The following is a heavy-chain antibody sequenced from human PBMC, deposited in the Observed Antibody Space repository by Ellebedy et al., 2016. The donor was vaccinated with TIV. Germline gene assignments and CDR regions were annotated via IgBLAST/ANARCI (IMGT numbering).Heavy chain of an antibody. V-gene: IGHV4-31*03. CDR2: IYHRGST. CDR1: GDSISNGAYY. J-gene: IGHJ3*01. D-gene: IGHD3-3*01. CDR3: VRDDKHRSVFDV. Sequence: MPSETLSLTCTVSGDSISNGAYYRTWIRQHPGKGLEWIGYIYHRGSTHYSPSLESRVSISVDTSKNQFSLHLTSVTAADTAMYYCVRDDKHRSVFDVWGQGTMVTVSS.